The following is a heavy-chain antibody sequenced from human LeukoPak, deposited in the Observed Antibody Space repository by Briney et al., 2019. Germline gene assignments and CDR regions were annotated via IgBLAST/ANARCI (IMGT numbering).Heavy chain of an antibody. J-gene: IGHJ4*02. V-gene: IGHV3-11*01. D-gene: IGHD6-19*01. CDR2: ISSSGSNI. Sequence: PGGSLRLSCAASGFTFSDYYMSWIREAPGKGLERVSYISSSGSNIYYADSVKGRFTISRDNAKNSLYLKMKSLRAEDTAVYYCARDHWIAVAGNGLLDYWGQGTLVTVSS. CDR3: ARDHWIAVAGNGLLDY. CDR1: GFTFSDYY.